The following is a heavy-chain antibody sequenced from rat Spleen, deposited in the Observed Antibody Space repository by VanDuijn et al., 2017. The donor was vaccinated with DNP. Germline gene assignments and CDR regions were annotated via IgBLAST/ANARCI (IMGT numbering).Heavy chain of an antibody. CDR2: IKAKSNNYAT. J-gene: IGHJ2*01. CDR3: AWPST. Sequence: EVQLVETGGSLVQPGKSLKLTCATSGFTFSNAWMHWVRKSPEKQLQWVAQIKAKSNNYATDYTESVKGRFTISRDDSKSSIYLQMNNLKEENTAIYYCAWPSTWGQGVMVTVSS. D-gene: IGHD1-10*01. V-gene: IGHV6-8*01. CDR1: GFTFSNAW.